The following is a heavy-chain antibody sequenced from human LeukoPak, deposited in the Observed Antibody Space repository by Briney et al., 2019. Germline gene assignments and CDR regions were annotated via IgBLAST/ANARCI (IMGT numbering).Heavy chain of an antibody. D-gene: IGHD3-10*01. CDR3: ARDPYYGSGSHDPFDY. Sequence: QSGGSLRLSCAASGFTFSSYEMNWVRQAPGKGLEWVSYISSSGSTIYYADSVKGRFTISRDNAKNSLYLQMNSLRAEDTAVYYCARDPYYGSGSHDPFDYWGQGTLVTVSS. J-gene: IGHJ4*02. CDR2: ISSSGSTI. V-gene: IGHV3-48*03. CDR1: GFTFSSYE.